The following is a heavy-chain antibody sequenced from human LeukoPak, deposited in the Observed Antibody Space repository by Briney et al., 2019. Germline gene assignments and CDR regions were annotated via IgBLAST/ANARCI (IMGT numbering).Heavy chain of an antibody. J-gene: IGHJ4*02. Sequence: GGSLRLSCAVSGFTFSTYTMNWVRQPPGKGLEWVSSISSDSTYIHYADSLTGRFTISRDNAKNSLFLHMNSLRAEDTAMYFCARDIVGYSYGVDFWGLGTLVTVSS. D-gene: IGHD5-18*01. CDR3: ARDIVGYSYGVDF. V-gene: IGHV3-21*01. CDR1: GFTFSTYT. CDR2: ISSDSTYI.